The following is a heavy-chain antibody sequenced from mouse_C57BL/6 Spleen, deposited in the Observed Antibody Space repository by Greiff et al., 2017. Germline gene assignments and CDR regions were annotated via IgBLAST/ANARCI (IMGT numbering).Heavy chain of an antibody. Sequence: EVQRVESEGGLVQPGSSMKLSCTASGFTFSDYYMAWVRQVPEKGLEWVANINYDGSSTYYLDSLKSRFIISRDNAKNILYLQMSSLKSEDTATYYCAREVGGNYDYAMDYWGQGTSVTVSS. V-gene: IGHV5-16*01. J-gene: IGHJ4*01. D-gene: IGHD2-1*01. CDR1: GFTFSDYY. CDR2: INYDGSST. CDR3: AREVGGNYDYAMDY.